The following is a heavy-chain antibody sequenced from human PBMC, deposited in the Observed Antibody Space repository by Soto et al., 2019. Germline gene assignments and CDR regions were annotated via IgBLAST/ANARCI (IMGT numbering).Heavy chain of an antibody. CDR1: GFTFSHAR. D-gene: IGHD6-19*01. CDR3: TRRIAVAGTYYFDY. Sequence: LVESGGGIVQPGGSLRLSCVASGFTFSHARMDWVRQAPGKGLEWVGRIKSISDGETTNYAASVAGRFTISRDDSKNTLFLHVNSLKTEDTGVYYCTRRIAVAGTYYFDYWGQGTLVTVSA. J-gene: IGHJ4*02. CDR2: IKSISDGETT. V-gene: IGHV3-15*07.